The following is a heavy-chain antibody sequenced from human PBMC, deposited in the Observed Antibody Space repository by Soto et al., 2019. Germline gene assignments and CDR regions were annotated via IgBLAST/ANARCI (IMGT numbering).Heavy chain of an antibody. J-gene: IGHJ4*02. CDR3: ARSRAGGTWEQYPSFYFDY. V-gene: IGHV1-18*01. Sequence: ASVQVSCKASGNTFTNYGISWVRQAPGQGLEWLGWISTYNGDRDFAQKVQGRVTMTTDTSTTTAYMELRSLRSNDTAVYYCARSRAGGTWEQYPSFYFDYWGQGALVTVSS. CDR1: GNTFTNYG. CDR2: ISTYNGDR. D-gene: IGHD1-26*01.